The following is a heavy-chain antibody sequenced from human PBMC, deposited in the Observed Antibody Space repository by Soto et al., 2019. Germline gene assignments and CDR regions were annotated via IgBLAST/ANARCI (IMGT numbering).Heavy chain of an antibody. Sequence: QVQLQESGPGLVKPSQTLSLTCTVSGGSVSSGDCFWTWIRQPPGKGLEWIGYISRDGSAYYSPSLRSRFTISIDTSKNHFSLDLSSVTAADTAVYYCARQKCYGDCSRGGGFDYWGQGAPVTVSS. CDR1: GGSVSSGDCF. V-gene: IGHV4-30-4*01. J-gene: IGHJ4*02. D-gene: IGHD2-21*02. CDR3: ARQKCYGDCSRGGGFDY. CDR2: ISRDGSA.